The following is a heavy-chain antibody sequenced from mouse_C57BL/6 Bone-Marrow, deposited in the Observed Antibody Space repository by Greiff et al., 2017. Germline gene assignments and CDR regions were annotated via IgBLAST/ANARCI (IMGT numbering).Heavy chain of an antibody. CDR2: IDPSDSYT. V-gene: IGHV1-69*01. J-gene: IGHJ1*03. D-gene: IGHD4-1*02. Sequence: QVQLQQPGAELVMPGASVKLSCKASGYTFTSYWMHWVKQRPGQGLEWIGEIDPSDSYTNYNQKFKGKSTLTVDKSSSTAYMQLSSLTSEDSAVYYCARSTGRDWYFEVWGTGTTVTVSS. CDR1: GYTFTSYW. CDR3: ARSTGRDWYFEV.